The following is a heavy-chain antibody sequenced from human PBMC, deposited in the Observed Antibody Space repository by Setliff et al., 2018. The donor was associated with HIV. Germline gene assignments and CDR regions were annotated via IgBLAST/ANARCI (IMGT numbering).Heavy chain of an antibody. Sequence: GASVKVSCKASGYTFSNYDINWVRQGTGQGLEWMGWMNPNSGNTGYAQKSQGRVTMTRNTSISTVYMELTSLRYEDMAVHYCARGLRQDRSNSDVFDIWGQGTVVTVSS. D-gene: IGHD4-4*01. CDR1: GYTFSNYD. J-gene: IGHJ3*02. CDR3: ARGLRQDRSNSDVFDI. V-gene: IGHV1-8*02. CDR2: MNPNSGNT.